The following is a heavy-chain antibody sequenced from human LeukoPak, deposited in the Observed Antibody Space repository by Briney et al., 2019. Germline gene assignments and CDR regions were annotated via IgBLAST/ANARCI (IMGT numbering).Heavy chain of an antibody. CDR1: GFNFNSYT. CDR2: IKQDGSEK. Sequence: LGGSLRLSCAASGFNFNSYTMSWVRQAPGKGLEWVANIKQDGSEKYYVDSVKGRFTISRDNAKNSLYLQMNSLRAEDTAVYYCARCGSYYTFDYWGQGTLVTVSS. V-gene: IGHV3-7*01. CDR3: ARCGSYYTFDY. J-gene: IGHJ4*02. D-gene: IGHD3-10*01.